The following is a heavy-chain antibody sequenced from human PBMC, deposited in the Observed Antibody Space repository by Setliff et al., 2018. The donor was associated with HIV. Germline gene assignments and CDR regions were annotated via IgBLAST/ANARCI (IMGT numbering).Heavy chain of an antibody. D-gene: IGHD3-16*01. CDR3: AKDYGWGELPADYMDV. J-gene: IGHJ6*03. Sequence: GGSLRLSCTASGFTFSSFAMHWVRQAPGKGLEDVSSVNSNGGRTYYADSVRGRFTISRDNSKNALYLQMGGLRPDDTAVYYCAKDYGWGELPADYMDVWGKGTTVTVSS. V-gene: IGHV3-64*02. CDR1: GFTFSSFA. CDR2: VNSNGGRT.